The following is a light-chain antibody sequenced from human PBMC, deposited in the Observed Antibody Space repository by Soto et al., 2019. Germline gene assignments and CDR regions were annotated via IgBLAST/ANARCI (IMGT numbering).Light chain of an antibody. CDR2: EVS. V-gene: IGLV2-14*01. J-gene: IGLJ2*01. CDR1: SNDVGGYKY. CDR3: SAYTSIKEV. Sequence: QSALTQPASVSGSPGQSITISCTGTSNDVGGYKYVSWHQQHPGKAPKLMIYEVSNRPSGVSTRFSASRSGNTASLTISGLQAEDEADYYCSAYTSIKEVFGGGTKVTV.